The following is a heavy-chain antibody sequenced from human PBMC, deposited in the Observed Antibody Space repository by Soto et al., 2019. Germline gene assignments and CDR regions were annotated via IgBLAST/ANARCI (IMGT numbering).Heavy chain of an antibody. V-gene: IGHV3-30*18. CDR1: GFTFSNFG. D-gene: IGHD2-15*01. J-gene: IGHJ6*01. Sequence: GVSLRLSCVGSGFTFSNFGMHWVRQAPGKGLEWVAGISYDGRSESYVDSVRGRFTLSRDNSKNTLSLQMISLRPEDTGVYYCAKDLYVVMVISDTRVRDVWGQWTQVTVSS. CDR2: ISYDGRSE. CDR3: AKDLYVVMVISDTRVRDV.